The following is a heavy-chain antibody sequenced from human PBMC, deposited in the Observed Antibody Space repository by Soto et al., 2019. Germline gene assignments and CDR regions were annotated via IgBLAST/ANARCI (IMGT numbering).Heavy chain of an antibody. V-gene: IGHV4-59*08. Sequence: SETLSLTCTFSGFSISSYYWSWIRQPPGKGLEWIGYIYYSGSTNYNPSLKSRVTISVDTSKNQFSLKLSSVTAADTAVYYCARLRRGRRAVAGTWYFDYWGQGTLVTVSS. CDR3: ARLRRGRRAVAGTWYFDY. CDR2: IYYSGST. J-gene: IGHJ4*02. D-gene: IGHD6-19*01. CDR1: GFSISSYY.